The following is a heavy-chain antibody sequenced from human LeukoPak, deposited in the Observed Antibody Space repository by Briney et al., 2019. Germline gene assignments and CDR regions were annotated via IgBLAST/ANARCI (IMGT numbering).Heavy chain of an antibody. V-gene: IGHV4-4*07. J-gene: IGHJ4*02. CDR3: ARGIYGPYYFDY. Sequence: PSETLSLTCTVSGGPITTYYLSWIRQSAGMGLEWIGRISGSGVITYNPSLKSRVILSLDTSNNHFSLKLISVTAADTAVYYCARGIYGPYYFDYWGQGTLVTVSS. CDR2: ISGSGVI. CDR1: GGPITTYY. D-gene: IGHD3-16*01.